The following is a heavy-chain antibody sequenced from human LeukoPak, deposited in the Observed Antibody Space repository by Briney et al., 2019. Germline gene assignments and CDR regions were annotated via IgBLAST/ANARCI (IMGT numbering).Heavy chain of an antibody. CDR3: ARAIYDSSGDDY. J-gene: IGHJ4*02. Sequence: GGSLRLSCAASGFTFSNYWMTWVRQAPGKGLEWVANIKPDGSVGYYVDSVRGRFIISRDNAGNSLYLQMNSLRAEDTAVYYCARAIYDSSGDDYWGQGTLVTVSS. V-gene: IGHV3-7*01. CDR1: GFTFSNYW. D-gene: IGHD3-22*01. CDR2: IKPDGSVG.